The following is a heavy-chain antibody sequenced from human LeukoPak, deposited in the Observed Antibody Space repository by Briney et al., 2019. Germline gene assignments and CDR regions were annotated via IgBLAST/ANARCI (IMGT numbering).Heavy chain of an antibody. D-gene: IGHD6-19*01. CDR2: IYYSGST. J-gene: IGHJ3*02. Sequence: SETLSLTCTVPGGSISSSSYYWGWIRQPPGKGLEWIGSIYYSGSTYYNPSLKSRVTISVDTSKNQFSLKLSSVTAADTAVYYCARLTLAGDRRGAFDIWGQGTMVTVSS. CDR3: ARLTLAGDRRGAFDI. CDR1: GGSISSSSYY. V-gene: IGHV4-39*07.